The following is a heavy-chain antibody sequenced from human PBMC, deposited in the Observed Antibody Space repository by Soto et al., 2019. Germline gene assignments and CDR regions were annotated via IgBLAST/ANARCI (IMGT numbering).Heavy chain of an antibody. CDR1: GFTFSNAW. D-gene: IGHD5-12*01. CDR2: IKSKTDGGTT. V-gene: IGHV3-15*01. Sequence: GGSLRLSCAASGFTFSNAWMSWVRQAPGKGLEWAGRIKSKTDGGTTDYAAPVKGRFTISRDDSKNTLYLQMNSLKTEDTAVYYCTTRDIVATIDYWGQGTLVTVSS. CDR3: TTRDIVATIDY. J-gene: IGHJ4*02.